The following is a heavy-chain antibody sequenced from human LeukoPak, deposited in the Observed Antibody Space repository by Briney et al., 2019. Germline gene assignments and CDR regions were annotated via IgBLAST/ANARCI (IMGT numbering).Heavy chain of an antibody. V-gene: IGHV1-8*01. D-gene: IGHD6-13*01. CDR2: MNPNSGNT. CDR3: ARALGSSWSGAFDY. Sequence: ASVTVSCKASGYTFTSYDINWVRQATGQGLEWMGWMNPNSGNTGYAQKFQGRVTMTRNTSISTAYMELSSLRSEDTAVYYCARALGSSWSGAFDYWGQGTLVTVSS. CDR1: GYTFTSYD. J-gene: IGHJ4*02.